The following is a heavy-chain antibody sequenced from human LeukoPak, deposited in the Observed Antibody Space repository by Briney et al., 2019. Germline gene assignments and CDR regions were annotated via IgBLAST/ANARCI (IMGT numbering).Heavy chain of an antibody. J-gene: IGHJ4*02. CDR3: ARINWNYFDY. Sequence: SETLSLTCTVSGGSVRSTSYAWGWIRQPPGKGLEWIGSIYYSGSTYYNPSLKSRLTMSAGRSRNQFSLNLNSVTAADTAVYYCARINWNYFDYWGQGILVTVSS. CDR1: GGSVRSTSYA. CDR2: IYYSGST. D-gene: IGHD1-1*01. V-gene: IGHV4-39*07.